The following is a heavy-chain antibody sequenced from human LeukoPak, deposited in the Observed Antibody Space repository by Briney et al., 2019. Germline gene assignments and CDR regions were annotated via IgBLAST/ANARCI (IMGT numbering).Heavy chain of an antibody. D-gene: IGHD4-17*01. CDR3: ATEVVGYGDVHYFDS. V-gene: IGHV1-24*01. J-gene: IGHJ4*02. CDR1: GYTLTEVS. CDR2: FDPSDDEP. Sequence: ASVNVSCKISGYTLTEVSMHWVRQAPGKGLEWMGGFDPSDDEPIYAQKFQGRVTMSEDTSTDTAYMDLSSLRSEDTAVYYCATEVVGYGDVHYFDSWGQGTLVTVSS.